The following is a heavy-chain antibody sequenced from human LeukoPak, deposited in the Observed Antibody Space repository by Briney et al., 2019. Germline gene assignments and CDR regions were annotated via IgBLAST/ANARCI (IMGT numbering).Heavy chain of an antibody. D-gene: IGHD4-17*01. CDR2: ISAYNGNT. J-gene: IGHJ6*02. CDR1: GYTFTSYG. Sequence: ASVKVSCKASGYTFTSYGISWVRQAPGQGLEWMGWISAYNGNTNYAQKLQGRVTMTTDTSTSTAYMELRSLRSDDTAVYYCARDRDTVTIKYYYYGMDVWGQGTTVTVSS. CDR3: ARDRDTVTIKYYYYGMDV. V-gene: IGHV1-18*01.